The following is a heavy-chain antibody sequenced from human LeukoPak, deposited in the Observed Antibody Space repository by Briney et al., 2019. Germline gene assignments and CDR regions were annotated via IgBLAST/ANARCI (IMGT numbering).Heavy chain of an antibody. CDR3: ARVGQLDHDAFDI. Sequence: KPSETLSLTCTVSGGSIGSSSYYWGWIRQPPGKGLECIGYIYYTGSTYYNPSLKSRVTMSVDTSKNQFSLKLTSVTAADTAVYYCARVGQLDHDAFDIWGQGTVVTVSS. D-gene: IGHD6-13*01. J-gene: IGHJ3*02. CDR2: IYYTGST. CDR1: GGSIGSSSYY. V-gene: IGHV4-30-4*08.